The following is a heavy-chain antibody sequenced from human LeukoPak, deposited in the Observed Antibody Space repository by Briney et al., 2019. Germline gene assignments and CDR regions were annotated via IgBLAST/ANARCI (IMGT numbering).Heavy chain of an antibody. CDR2: ISYDGSNK. CDR1: GFTFSSYA. CDR3: ARAASVGASFLHFDY. D-gene: IGHD1-26*01. J-gene: IGHJ4*02. V-gene: IGHV3-30-3*01. Sequence: GGSLRLSCAASGFTFSSYAMHWVRQAPGKGLEWVAVISYDGSNKYYADSVKGRFTISRDNSKNTLYLQMNSLRAEDTAVYYCARAASVGASFLHFDYWGQGTLVTVSS.